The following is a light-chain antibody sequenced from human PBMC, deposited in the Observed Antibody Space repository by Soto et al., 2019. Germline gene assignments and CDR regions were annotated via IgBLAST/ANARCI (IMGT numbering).Light chain of an antibody. CDR2: SAS. V-gene: IGKV1-17*01. Sequence: DIQMTQSPSSLSASVGDRVTITCRASQGIRDALGWYQQKPGKVPKRLIYSASSLQSGVPSRFSGSGSETEFTLTISSLQPEDFATYYCQKCDYLPIFGPGTTVDFK. J-gene: IGKJ3*01. CDR3: QKCDYLPI. CDR1: QGIRDA.